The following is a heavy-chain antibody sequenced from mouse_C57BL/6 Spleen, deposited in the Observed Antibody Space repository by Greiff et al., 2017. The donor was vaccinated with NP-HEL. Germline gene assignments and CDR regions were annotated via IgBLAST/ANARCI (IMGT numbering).Heavy chain of an antibody. D-gene: IGHD2-5*01. V-gene: IGHV1-19*01. CDR3: ARSDYSNLPAWFAY. J-gene: IGHJ3*01. Sequence: EVKLQESGPVLVKPGASVKMSCKASGYTFTDYYMNWVKQSHGKSLEWIGVINPYNGGTSYNQKFKGKATLTVDKSSSTAYMELNSLTSEDSAVYYCARSDYSNLPAWFAYWGQGTLVTVSA. CDR1: GYTFTDYY. CDR2: INPYNGGT.